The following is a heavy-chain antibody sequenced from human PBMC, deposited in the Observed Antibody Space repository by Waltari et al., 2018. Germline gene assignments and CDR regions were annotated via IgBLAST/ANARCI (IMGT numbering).Heavy chain of an antibody. J-gene: IGHJ3*02. V-gene: IGHV3-53*01. D-gene: IGHD3-10*01. Sequence: EVQLVESGGGLIQPGGSLSLSWPAPGFTGSSNYMSWVRQPPGKGLEWVSVIYSGGSTYYADSVKGRFTISRDNSKNTLYLQMNSLRAEDTAVYYCARDALVPGAGDAFDIWGQGTMVTVSS. CDR3: ARDALVPGAGDAFDI. CDR2: IYSGGST. CDR1: GFTGSSNY.